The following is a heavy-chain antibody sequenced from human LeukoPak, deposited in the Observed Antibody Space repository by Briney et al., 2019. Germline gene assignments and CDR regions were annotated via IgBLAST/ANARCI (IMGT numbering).Heavy chain of an antibody. CDR2: ISSSGSTI. V-gene: IGHV3-48*03. D-gene: IGHD3-9*01. Sequence: PGGSLRLSCAASGFTFSSYEMNWVRQAPGEGLEWVSYISSSGSTIYYADSVKGRFTISRDNAKNSLYLQMNSLRAEDTAVYYCARGGFDWLYQGWFDPWGQGTLVTVSS. J-gene: IGHJ5*02. CDR1: GFTFSSYE. CDR3: ARGGFDWLYQGWFDP.